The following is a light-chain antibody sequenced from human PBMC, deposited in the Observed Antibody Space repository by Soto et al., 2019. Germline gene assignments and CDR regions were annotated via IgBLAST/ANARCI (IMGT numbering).Light chain of an antibody. CDR2: YDS. J-gene: IGLJ1*01. V-gene: IGLV3-21*04. CDR1: NSGNKR. Sequence: SYELTQPPSVSEAPEKTATITCGGNNSGNKRVHWYRQKPGQAPVLLISYDSDRPSGIPERFSGSNSENTATLTISRVEAGDEADYYCQVWDIMTDNYVFGSGTKLTVL. CDR3: QVWDIMTDNYV.